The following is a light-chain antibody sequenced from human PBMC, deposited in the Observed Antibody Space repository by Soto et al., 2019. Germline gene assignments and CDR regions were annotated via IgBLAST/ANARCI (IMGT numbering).Light chain of an antibody. CDR1: QSVSSSY. J-gene: IGKJ4*01. CDR3: QQYGSSPLT. V-gene: IGKV3-20*01. CDR2: GAS. Sequence: EIVLTQSPGTLSLSPGERATLSCRASQSVSSSYLAWYQQKPGQAPRLLIYGASSRATGILDRFSGSGSGTDFTLTISRLEPEDFAVYYCQQYGSSPLTFGGVTKVEIK.